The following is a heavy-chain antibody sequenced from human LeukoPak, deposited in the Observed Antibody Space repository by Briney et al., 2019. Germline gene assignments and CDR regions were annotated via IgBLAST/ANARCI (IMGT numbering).Heavy chain of an antibody. J-gene: IGHJ5*02. CDR1: GGTFISYA. Sequence: SVKVSRKASGGTFISYAISWVRQAPGRGLEWMGRIIPIFGTANYAQKFQGKVTITTDESTSTAYMELSSLRSEDTAVYYCARGISPNWFDPWGQGTLVTVSS. CDR3: ARGISPNWFDP. CDR2: IIPIFGTA. V-gene: IGHV1-69*05.